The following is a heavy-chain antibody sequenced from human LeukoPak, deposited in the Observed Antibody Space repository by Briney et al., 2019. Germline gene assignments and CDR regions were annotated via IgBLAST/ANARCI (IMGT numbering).Heavy chain of an antibody. CDR2: FDPEDGET. Sequence: GASVKVSCKVSGYTLTELSMHWVRQAPGKGLEWMGGFDPEDGETIYAQKFQGRVTITTDESTSTAYMELSSLRSEDTAVYYCAREGKSYYDSSGYFDYWGQGTLVTVSS. CDR3: AREGKSYYDSSGYFDY. CDR1: GYTLTELS. D-gene: IGHD3-22*01. J-gene: IGHJ4*02. V-gene: IGHV1-24*01.